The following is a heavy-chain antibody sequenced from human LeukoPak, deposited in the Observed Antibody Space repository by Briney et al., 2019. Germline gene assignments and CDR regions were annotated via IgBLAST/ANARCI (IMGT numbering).Heavy chain of an antibody. J-gene: IGHJ4*02. CDR2: ISHSGSS. CDR3: ARDRSSSHFAS. V-gene: IGHV4-38-2*02. Sequence: SETLSLTCAVSGYSISSGAYWSWIRQPPGKGLEWVGGISHSGSSYYNPSLKSRVTISVDTSKNQFFLKLSSVTAADTAVYYCARDRSSSHFASWGQGTLVTVSS. D-gene: IGHD6-6*01. CDR1: GYSISSGAY.